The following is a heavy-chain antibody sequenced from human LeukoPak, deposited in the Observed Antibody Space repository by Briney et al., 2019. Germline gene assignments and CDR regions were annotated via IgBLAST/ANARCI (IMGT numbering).Heavy chain of an antibody. Sequence: GSLRLSCAASEFTFSSYWMSWVRQAPGKGLEWVGNIKQDGGQIYYLESVKGRFTVSRDNAKNSLYLQMNSLRAEDTAVYYCARLGARQMLEYWGQGTLVTVSS. CDR1: EFTFSSYW. J-gene: IGHJ4*02. V-gene: IGHV3-7*01. CDR3: ARLGARQMLEY. D-gene: IGHD4-17*01. CDR2: IKQDGGQI.